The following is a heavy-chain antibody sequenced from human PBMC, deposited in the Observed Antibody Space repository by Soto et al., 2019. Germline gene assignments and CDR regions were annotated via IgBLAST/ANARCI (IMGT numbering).Heavy chain of an antibody. CDR3: ATMERGGEKLLLAYYYYGMDV. Sequence: QVQLVESGGGVVQPGRSLRLSCAASGFTFSSYAMHWVRQAPGKGLEWVAVISYDGSNKYYADSVKGRFTISRDNSKNTLYLQLNSLRSEDTAVYYCATMERGGEKLLLAYYYYGMDVWGQGTTVTVSS. J-gene: IGHJ6*02. CDR1: GFTFSSYA. D-gene: IGHD2-15*01. V-gene: IGHV3-30-3*01. CDR2: ISYDGSNK.